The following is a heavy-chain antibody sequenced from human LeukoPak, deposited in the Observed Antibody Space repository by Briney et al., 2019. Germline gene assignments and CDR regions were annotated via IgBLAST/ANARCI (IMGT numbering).Heavy chain of an antibody. D-gene: IGHD6-19*01. CDR1: GFTFSSYV. V-gene: IGHV3-21*01. Sequence: GGSLRLSCAASGFTFSSYVMSWVRQAPGKGLEWVSSISSSSSYIYYADSVKGRFTISRDNAKNSLYLQINGLRAEDTAVYYCAKQCGGSDWFDAFDIWGQGTMVTVSS. J-gene: IGHJ3*02. CDR2: ISSSSSYI. CDR3: AKQCGGSDWFDAFDI.